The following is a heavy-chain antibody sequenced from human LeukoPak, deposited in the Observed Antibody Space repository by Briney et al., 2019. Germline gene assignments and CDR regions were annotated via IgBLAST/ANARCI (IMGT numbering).Heavy chain of an antibody. V-gene: IGHV4-39*07. J-gene: IGHJ4*02. Sequence: MPSKTLSLTCTVSGDSITNNNCYWGWVRQPPGKGLEWIASIYYSGSSYYNPSLKSRVTMSVDTSKNQFSLKLSSVTAADTAIYYCVRLDYSNFFDYWGQGNLVTVSS. CDR1: GDSITNNNCY. CDR2: IYYSGSS. D-gene: IGHD4-11*01. CDR3: VRLDYSNFFDY.